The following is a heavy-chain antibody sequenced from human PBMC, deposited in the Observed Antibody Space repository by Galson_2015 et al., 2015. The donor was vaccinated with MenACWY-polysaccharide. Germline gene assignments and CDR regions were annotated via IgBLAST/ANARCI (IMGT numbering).Heavy chain of an antibody. CDR1: GFTLKNYW. CDR3: ARGHLGLGV. Sequence: SLRLSCAVSGFTLKNYWMSWVRQAPGEGLEWVANIKKDGSEKYCVDSVKGRFTISRDNGRSSLYLQMNGLRAEDTAVYYCARGHLGLGVWGQGTTVTVSS. J-gene: IGHJ6*02. CDR2: IKKDGSEK. V-gene: IGHV3-7*01.